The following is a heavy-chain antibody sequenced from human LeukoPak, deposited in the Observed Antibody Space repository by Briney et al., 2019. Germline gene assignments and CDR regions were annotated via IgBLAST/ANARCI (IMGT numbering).Heavy chain of an antibody. CDR3: AKLGYSYGYDGESYFDY. Sequence: GGSLRLSCAASGFTFSSYAMSWVRQAPGKGLEWVSAIGGSGGSTYYADSVKGRFTISRDNSKNTLYRQMNSLRAEDTAVYYCAKLGYSYGYDGESYFDYWGQGTLVTVSS. CDR1: GFTFSSYA. V-gene: IGHV3-23*01. J-gene: IGHJ4*02. CDR2: IGGSGGST. D-gene: IGHD5-18*01.